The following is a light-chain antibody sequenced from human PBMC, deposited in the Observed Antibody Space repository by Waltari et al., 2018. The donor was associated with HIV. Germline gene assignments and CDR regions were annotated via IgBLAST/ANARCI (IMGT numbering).Light chain of an antibody. Sequence: ALTHPASVSGSPGTSFPISSTQASRCVRRLTLVSWYQQFPGQAPKLIIFEVTKRPSGVSNRFSGSKSGKTASLTISGLQAEDEADYYCCSYAGPNPLVFGGGTKLTVL. V-gene: IGLV2-23*02. CDR1: SRCVRRLTL. CDR3: CSYAGPNPLV. J-gene: IGLJ2*01. CDR2: EVT.